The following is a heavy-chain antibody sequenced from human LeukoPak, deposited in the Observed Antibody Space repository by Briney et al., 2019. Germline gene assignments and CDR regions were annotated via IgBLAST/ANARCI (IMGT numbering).Heavy chain of an antibody. CDR3: ARGPSGYHNT. J-gene: IGHJ4*02. Sequence: GGSLRLSCAASGFTISRSSMHWVRQAPGKGLEFVSAISRSGGNTYYANSVKGRFTISRDTSKNTLYLQVGSLRVEDMAVYYCARGPSGYHNTGGQGTLVTVSS. V-gene: IGHV3-64*01. CDR2: ISRSGGNT. CDR1: GFTISRSS. D-gene: IGHD5-12*01.